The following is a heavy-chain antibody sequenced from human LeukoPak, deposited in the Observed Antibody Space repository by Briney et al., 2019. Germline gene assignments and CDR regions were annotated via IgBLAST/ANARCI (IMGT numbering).Heavy chain of an antibody. CDR1: GFTFTDHY. J-gene: IGHJ6*02. CDR3: AREPPSPYYYDSSGYYYYYYGMDV. CDR2: ISSGSTYT. V-gene: IGHV3-11*05. D-gene: IGHD3-22*01. Sequence: PGGSLRLSCAASGFTFTDHYMSWIRQAPGKGLEWVSYISSGSTYTNYADSVKGRFTISRDNAKNSLYLQMNSLRAEDTAVYYCAREPPSPYYYDSSGYYYYYYGMDVWGQGTTVTVSS.